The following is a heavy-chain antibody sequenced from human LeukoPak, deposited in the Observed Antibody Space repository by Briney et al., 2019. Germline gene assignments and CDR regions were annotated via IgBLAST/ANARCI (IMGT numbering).Heavy chain of an antibody. CDR1: GYSFTSYW. V-gene: IGHV5-51*01. Sequence: GESLKISCKGSGYSFTSYWIGWVRQMPGKGLEWMGIIYPGDSDTRYSPSFQGQVTISADKSISTAYLQWSSLKASDTAMYYCARSIVPAANIDTYHFDYWGQGTLVTVSS. CDR2: IYPGDSDT. J-gene: IGHJ4*02. D-gene: IGHD2-2*01. CDR3: ARSIVPAANIDTYHFDY.